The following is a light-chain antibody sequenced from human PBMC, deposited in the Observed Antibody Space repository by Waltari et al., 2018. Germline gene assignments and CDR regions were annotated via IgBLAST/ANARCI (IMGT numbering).Light chain of an antibody. J-gene: IGLJ3*02. CDR1: SSNIGNKY. V-gene: IGLV1-51*02. CDR2: KNV. Sequence: QSVLTQPPSVSATPGQKVTISCSGSSSNIGNKYVSWYQQLPGTATKLLIYKNVNRPSVIPDRSPASKSGPSATLGIPGLQTGDEADYYCGTWDSTLNAGVFGGGTKLTVL. CDR3: GTWDSTLNAGV.